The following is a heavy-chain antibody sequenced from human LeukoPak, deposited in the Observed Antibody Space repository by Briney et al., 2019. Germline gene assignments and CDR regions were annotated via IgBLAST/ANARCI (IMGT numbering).Heavy chain of an antibody. CDR3: ARAPLSGYYYYYYMDV. CDR1: GYTFTSYY. V-gene: IGHV1-46*01. CDR2: INPSGGST. J-gene: IGHJ6*03. D-gene: IGHD6-25*01. Sequence: ASVKVSCKASGYTFTSYYMHWVRQAPGQGLEWMGIINPSGGSTSYAQKFQGRVTITRNTSISTAYMELSSLRSEDTAVYYCARAPLSGYYYYYYMDVWGKGTTVTVSS.